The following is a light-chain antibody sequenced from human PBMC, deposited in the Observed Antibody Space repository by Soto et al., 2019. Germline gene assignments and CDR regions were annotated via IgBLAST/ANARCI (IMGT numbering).Light chain of an antibody. CDR1: QSVGSN. CDR2: AAS. CDR3: QQYDKAPQT. Sequence: DIVLTQSPGTLSLSPGERGTLSCRASQSVGSNLAWYQHKPGQPPRLLIYAASNRATGIPDKFSGSGSGADYSLTISRLEPEDSAVYYCQQYDKAPQTFGQGTKVEIK. V-gene: IGKV3-20*01. J-gene: IGKJ2*01.